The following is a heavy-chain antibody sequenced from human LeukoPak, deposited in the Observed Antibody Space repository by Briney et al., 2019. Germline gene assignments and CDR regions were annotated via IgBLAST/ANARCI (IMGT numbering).Heavy chain of an antibody. CDR2: ISSSSSYI. J-gene: IGHJ4*02. V-gene: IGHV3-21*01. CDR3: AVQATYYYDSSGYGSFDY. CDR1: GFTFSSYS. Sequence: GGSLRLSCAASGFTFSSYSMNWVRQAPGKGLEWVSSISSSSSYIYYADSVKGRFTISRDNAKNSLYLQMNSLRAEDTAVYYCAVQATYYYDSSGYGSFDYWGQGTLVTVSS. D-gene: IGHD3-22*01.